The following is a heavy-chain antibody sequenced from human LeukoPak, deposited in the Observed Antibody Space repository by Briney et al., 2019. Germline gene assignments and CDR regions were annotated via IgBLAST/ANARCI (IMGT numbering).Heavy chain of an antibody. CDR2: IIPIFGTA. Sequence: ASVKVSCKASGGTFSSYAISWVRQAPGQGLEWMGGIIPIFGTANYAQKFQGRVTITTDESTSTAYMELNSLRSEDTAMYYCARGRVAVASNWFDPWGQGTLVTVSS. CDR1: GGTFSSYA. J-gene: IGHJ5*02. V-gene: IGHV1-69*05. D-gene: IGHD6-19*01. CDR3: ARGRVAVASNWFDP.